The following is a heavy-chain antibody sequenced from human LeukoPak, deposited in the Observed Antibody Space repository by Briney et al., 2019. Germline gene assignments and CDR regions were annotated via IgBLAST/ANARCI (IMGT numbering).Heavy chain of an antibody. Sequence: GGSLRLSCAASGFTFSSYWMSWVRQAPGKGLEWVSYISSSGSTIYYADSVKGRFTISRDNAKNSLYLQMNSLRAEDTAVYYCARAHYYGSGKAFDIWGQGTMVTVSS. CDR1: GFTFSSYW. CDR3: ARAHYYGSGKAFDI. D-gene: IGHD3-10*01. J-gene: IGHJ3*02. CDR2: ISSSGSTI. V-gene: IGHV3-48*04.